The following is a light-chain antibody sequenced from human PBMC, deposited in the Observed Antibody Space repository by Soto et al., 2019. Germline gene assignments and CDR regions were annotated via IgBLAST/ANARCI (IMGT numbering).Light chain of an antibody. CDR2: EGS. J-gene: IGLJ2*01. CDR1: SSDVGSYNL. CDR3: CSYAGSNTFVV. Sequence: QSVLTQPASVSGSPGQSITISCTGTSSDVGSYNLVSRYQQHPGKAPKLMIYEGSKRPSGVSNRFSGSKSGNTASLTISGLQADDEADYYCCSYAGSNTFVVFGGGTKLTVL. V-gene: IGLV2-23*01.